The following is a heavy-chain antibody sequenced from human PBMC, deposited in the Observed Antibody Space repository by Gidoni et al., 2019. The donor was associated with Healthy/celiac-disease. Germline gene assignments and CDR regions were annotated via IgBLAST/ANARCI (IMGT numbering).Heavy chain of an antibody. Sequence: QLQLQESGPGLVKPSETLSLTCTVSGGSISSSSYYWGWIRQPPGKGLEWIGSIYYSGSTYYNPSLKSRVTISVDTSKNQFSLKLSSVTAADTAVYYCARDHQLRKPIPVKGYCSSTSCYGYGMDVWGQGTTVTVSS. D-gene: IGHD2-2*01. CDR2: IYYSGST. V-gene: IGHV4-39*07. CDR3: ARDHQLRKPIPVKGYCSSTSCYGYGMDV. J-gene: IGHJ6*02. CDR1: GGSISSSSYY.